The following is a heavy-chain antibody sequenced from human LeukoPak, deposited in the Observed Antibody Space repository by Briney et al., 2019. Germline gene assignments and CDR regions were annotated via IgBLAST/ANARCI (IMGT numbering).Heavy chain of an antibody. CDR1: GFTFGDYY. CDR2: ISSSGSII. V-gene: IGHV3-11*01. Sequence: GGSLRLSCAASGFTFGDYYMSWIRQAPGKGLEWVSFISSSGSIIYYADSVKGRFTISRDNAKNSLYLQMNSLRAEDTAVYYCAAAPNYFDSSGQIVYFQHWGQGTLVTVSS. CDR3: AAAPNYFDSSGQIVYFQH. D-gene: IGHD3-22*01. J-gene: IGHJ1*01.